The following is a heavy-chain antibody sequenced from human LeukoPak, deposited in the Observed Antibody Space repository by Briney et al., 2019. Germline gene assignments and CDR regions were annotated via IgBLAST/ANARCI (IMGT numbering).Heavy chain of an antibody. CDR2: IYYSGST. Sequence: SETLSLTCTVSGGTISSGDYYWSWIRQPPGKSLEWIGYIYYSGSTSYSPSLKSRLTISVDRSKNQFSLRLNSVTAADTAVYYCARDILTGFDYWGQGTLVTVSS. CDR1: GGTISSGDYY. V-gene: IGHV4-30-4*01. CDR3: ARDILTGFDY. J-gene: IGHJ4*02. D-gene: IGHD3-9*01.